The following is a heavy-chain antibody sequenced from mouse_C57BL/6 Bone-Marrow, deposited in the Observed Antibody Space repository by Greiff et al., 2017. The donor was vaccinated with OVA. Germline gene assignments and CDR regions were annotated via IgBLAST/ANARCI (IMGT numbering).Heavy chain of an antibody. CDR3: TRTFLGY. V-gene: IGHV14-4*01. Sequence: VHVKQSGAELVRPGASVKLSCTASGFNIKDDYMHWVKQRPEQGLEWIGWIDPENGDTEYASKFQGKATITADTSSNTAYLQLSSLTSEDTAVYYCTRTFLGYWGQGTTLTVSS. CDR2: IDPENGDT. CDR1: GFNIKDDY. J-gene: IGHJ2*01.